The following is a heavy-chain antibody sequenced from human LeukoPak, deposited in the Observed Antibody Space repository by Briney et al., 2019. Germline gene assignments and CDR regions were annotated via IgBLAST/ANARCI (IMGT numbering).Heavy chain of an antibody. Sequence: SVTVSCKASGGTFSSYAISWVRQAPGQGLEWMGGIIPIFGTANYAQKFQGRVTITADESTSTAYMELSSLRSEDTAVYYCARDGYSSSWGFDYWGQGTLVTVSS. CDR2: IIPIFGTA. CDR3: ARDGYSSSWGFDY. CDR1: GGTFSSYA. V-gene: IGHV1-69*13. D-gene: IGHD6-13*01. J-gene: IGHJ4*02.